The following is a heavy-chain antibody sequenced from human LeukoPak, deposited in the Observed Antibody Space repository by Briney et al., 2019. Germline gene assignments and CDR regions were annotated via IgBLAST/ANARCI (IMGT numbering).Heavy chain of an antibody. CDR2: ISAYNGNT. J-gene: IGHJ4*02. CDR3: ARARNYYYDSSGYYSDY. V-gene: IGHV1-18*01. D-gene: IGHD3-22*01. CDR1: GYTFTSYD. Sequence: ASVKVSCKASGYTFTSYDINWVRQAPGQGLEWMGWISAYNGNTNYAQKLQGRVTMTTDTSTSTAYMELRSLRSDDTAVYYCARARNYYYDSSGYYSDYWGQGTLVTVSS.